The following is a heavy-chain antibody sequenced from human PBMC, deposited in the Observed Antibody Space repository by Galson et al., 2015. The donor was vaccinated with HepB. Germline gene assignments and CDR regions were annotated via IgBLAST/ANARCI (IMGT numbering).Heavy chain of an antibody. CDR3: ARDQRIGHYAFDI. J-gene: IGHJ3*02. CDR2: IGTVGDT. Sequence: SLRLSCAASGFTFSNYDMHWVRQVTGKGLEWVSGIGTVGDTYYPDSVKGRFTISRENAKNSLYLQMNSLSAGDTAVYYCARDQRIGHYAFDIWGQGTMVTVST. D-gene: IGHD2/OR15-2a*01. V-gene: IGHV3-13*01. CDR1: GFTFSNYD.